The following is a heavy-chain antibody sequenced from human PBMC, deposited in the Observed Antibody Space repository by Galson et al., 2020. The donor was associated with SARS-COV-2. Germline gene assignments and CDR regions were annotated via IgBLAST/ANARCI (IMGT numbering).Heavy chain of an antibody. D-gene: IGHD3-9*01. CDR2: INSDGSST. CDR1: GFTFSSYW. V-gene: IGHV3-74*01. CDR3: ARDLRYDNLTGCFDY. Sequence: GGSLRLSCAASGFTFSSYWMHWVRQAPGKGLVWVSRINSDGSSTSYADSVKGRFTISRDNAKNTLYLQMNSLRAEDTAVYYCARDLRYDNLTGCFDYWGQGTLVTVSS. J-gene: IGHJ4*02.